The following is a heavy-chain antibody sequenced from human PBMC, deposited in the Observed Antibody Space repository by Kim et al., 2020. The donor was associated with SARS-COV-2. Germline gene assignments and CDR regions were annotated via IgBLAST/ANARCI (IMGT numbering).Heavy chain of an antibody. CDR2: IIPIFGTA. V-gene: IGHV1-69*06. J-gene: IGHJ4*02. CDR1: GGTFSSYA. Sequence: SVKVSCKASGGTFSSYAISWVRQAPGQGLEWMGGIIPIFGTANYAQKFQGRVTITADKSTNTAYMELSSLRSEDTAVYYCARSYYYGSGAKVGGFFDYWGQGTLVTVSS. CDR3: ARSYYYGSGAKVGGFFDY. D-gene: IGHD3-10*01.